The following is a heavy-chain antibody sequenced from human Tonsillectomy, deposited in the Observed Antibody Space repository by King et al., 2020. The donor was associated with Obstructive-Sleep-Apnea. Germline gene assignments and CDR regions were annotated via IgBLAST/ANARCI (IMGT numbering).Heavy chain of an antibody. Sequence: QLVQSGAEVKKPGASVKVSCRVSGYTLSELSIHWVRQAPGKGLEWMGGFDPVDGETIYGQKFQGRVTMTEDTSTDTAYMELSSLRSEDTAVYYCATSKPMIVAVMVYWGQGTLVTVSS. D-gene: IGHD3-22*01. J-gene: IGHJ4*02. CDR1: GYTLSELS. V-gene: IGHV1-24*01. CDR2: FDPVDGET. CDR3: ATSKPMIVAVMVY.